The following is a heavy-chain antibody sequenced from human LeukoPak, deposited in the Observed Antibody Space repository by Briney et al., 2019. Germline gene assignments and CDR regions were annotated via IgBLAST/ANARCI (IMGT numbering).Heavy chain of an antibody. J-gene: IGHJ6*03. CDR1: GFTFSSYS. CDR3: ASLPGPPYDILTGYFRRDYYYYYMDV. CDR2: ISSSSSYI. Sequence: PGGSLRLSCAASGFTFSSYSMNWVRQAPGKGLEWVSSISSSSSYIYYADSVKGRFTISRDNAKNSLYLQMNSLRAEDTAVYYCASLPGPPYDILTGYFRRDYYYYYMDVWGKGTTVTVSS. D-gene: IGHD3-9*01. V-gene: IGHV3-21*01.